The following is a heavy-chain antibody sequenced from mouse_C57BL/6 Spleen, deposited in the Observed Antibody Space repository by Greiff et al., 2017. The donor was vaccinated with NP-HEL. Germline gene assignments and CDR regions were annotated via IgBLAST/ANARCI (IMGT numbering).Heavy chain of an antibody. D-gene: IGHD4-1*01. CDR3: ARDGMGRYFDD. Sequence: DVQLVESGGGLVKPGGSPKLSCAASGFTFSSYAMSWVRQTPEKRLEWVATISDGGSYTYYPDNVKGRFTISRDNAKNNLYLQMSHLKSEDTAMYYCARDGMGRYFDDWGTGTTVTVSS. CDR1: GFTFSSYA. CDR2: ISDGGSYT. V-gene: IGHV5-4*01. J-gene: IGHJ1*03.